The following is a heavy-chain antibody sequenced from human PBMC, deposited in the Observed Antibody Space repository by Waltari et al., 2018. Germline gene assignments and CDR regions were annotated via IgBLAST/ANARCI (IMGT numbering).Heavy chain of an antibody. Sequence: QVQLQQWGAGLLKPSETLSLTCAVYGGSFSGYYWSWIRQPPGKGLEWVGEINHSGSTNYDPSLKSRVTISVDTSKNQFSRKLSSVTAADTAVYYCARGRDDYIWGSYRYSGGYFDYWGQGTLVTVSS. V-gene: IGHV4-34*01. CDR2: INHSGST. CDR3: ARGRDDYIWGSYRYSGGYFDY. D-gene: IGHD3-16*02. J-gene: IGHJ4*02. CDR1: GGSFSGYY.